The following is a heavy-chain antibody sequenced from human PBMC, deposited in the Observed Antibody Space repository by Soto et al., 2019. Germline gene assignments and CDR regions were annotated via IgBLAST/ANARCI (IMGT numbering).Heavy chain of an antibody. CDR1: GFTFSIYW. CDR2: INGDGSST. D-gene: IGHD6-6*01. J-gene: IGHJ6*02. V-gene: IGHV3-74*01. Sequence: GGSLRLSCAASGFTFSIYWMHWVRQVPGKGLVWVSRINGDGSSTSYVDSVKGRFTISRDNAKNMVFLQMNSLRAEDTAVYYCARVPYSSSSGVYYYGMDVWGQGTTVTVSS. CDR3: ARVPYSSSSGVYYYGMDV.